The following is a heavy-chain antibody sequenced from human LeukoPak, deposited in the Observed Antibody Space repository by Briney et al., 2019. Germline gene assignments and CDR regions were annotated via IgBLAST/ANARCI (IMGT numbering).Heavy chain of an antibody. CDR1: GFTFSSYA. CDR2: IYSGGTT. CDR3: ARGLEDLYYYYYMDV. D-gene: IGHD6-6*01. J-gene: IGHJ6*03. Sequence: GGSLRLSCAASGFTFSSYAMSWVRQAPGKGLEWVSIIYSGGTTFYADSVKGRFTISRDNSKNTLYLQMNSLRAEDTAVYYCARGLEDLYYYYYMDVWGKGTTVTISS. V-gene: IGHV3-66*01.